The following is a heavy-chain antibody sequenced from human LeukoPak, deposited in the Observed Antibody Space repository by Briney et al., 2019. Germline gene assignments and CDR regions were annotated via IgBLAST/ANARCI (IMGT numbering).Heavy chain of an antibody. CDR1: GYSISSGYY. J-gene: IGHJ4*02. V-gene: IGHV4-38-2*02. CDR2: IYHSGST. D-gene: IGHD3-22*01. Sequence: PSETLSLTCTVSGYSISSGYYWGWIRQPPGKGLEWIGNIYHSGSTYYNPSLKSRVTISVDTSKNQFSLKLSSVTAADTAVYYCTRPYYYDSSGSPDYWDQGTLVTVSS. CDR3: TRPYYYDSSGSPDY.